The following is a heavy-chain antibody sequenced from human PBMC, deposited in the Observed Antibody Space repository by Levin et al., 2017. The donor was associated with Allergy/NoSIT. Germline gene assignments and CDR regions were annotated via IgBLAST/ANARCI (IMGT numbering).Heavy chain of an antibody. Sequence: SETLSLTCTVSGGSIRSNYWSWIRQAPGKGLEWVGYIDYGGSTSYNPSLKSRVTMSLDTSKNHFSLKLTSVTAADTAVYFCARYFYGSGRNEYFDYWGQGTLVTVSS. CDR1: GGSIRSNY. CDR3: ARYFYGSGRNEYFDY. CDR2: IDYGGST. D-gene: IGHD3-10*01. J-gene: IGHJ4*02. V-gene: IGHV4-59*01.